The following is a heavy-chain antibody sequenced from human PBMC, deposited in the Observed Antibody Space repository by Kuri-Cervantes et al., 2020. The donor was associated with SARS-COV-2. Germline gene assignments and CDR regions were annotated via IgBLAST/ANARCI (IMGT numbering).Heavy chain of an antibody. V-gene: IGHV3-15*07. Sequence: GESLKISCAASGFTFSNAWMNWVRQAPGKGLEWVGRIKSKTDGGTTDYAAPVKGRFTISRDDSKNTLYLQMNSLKTEDTAVYYCARQEDYYDSSGYYYVGPRGVDYWGQGTLVTVSS. CDR1: GFTFSNAW. D-gene: IGHD3-22*01. J-gene: IGHJ4*02. CDR2: IKSKTDGGTT. CDR3: ARQEDYYDSSGYYYVGPRGVDY.